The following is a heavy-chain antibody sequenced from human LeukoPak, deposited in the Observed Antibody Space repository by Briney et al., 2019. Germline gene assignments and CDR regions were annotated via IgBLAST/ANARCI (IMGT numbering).Heavy chain of an antibody. CDR1: GGSFSGYY. CDR2: INHSGST. V-gene: IGHV4-34*01. J-gene: IGHJ2*01. D-gene: IGHD5-18*01. Sequence: SETLSLTCAVYGGSFSGYYWSWIRQPPGKGLEWIGEINHSGSTNYNPSLKSRVTISVDTSKNQFSLKLSSVTAAETAGYYCSRWIQLWLRSGFDLWGRGTLVTVSS. CDR3: SRWIQLWLRSGFDL.